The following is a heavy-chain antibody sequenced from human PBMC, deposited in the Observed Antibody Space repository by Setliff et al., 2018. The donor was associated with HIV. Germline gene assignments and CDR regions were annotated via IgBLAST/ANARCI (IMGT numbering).Heavy chain of an antibody. V-gene: IGHV4-4*08. CDR1: GGSFSVYY. D-gene: IGHD1-7*01. Sequence: PSETLFLTCAVSGGSFSVYYWNWIRQPPGKGLEWIGYIHTSGSTNYNPSLKSRVTISVDTSRTQFSLRLSSVTAADTAVYYCARDNWDYGGVDYWGQGTLVTVSS. CDR3: ARDNWDYGGVDY. CDR2: IHTSGST. J-gene: IGHJ4*02.